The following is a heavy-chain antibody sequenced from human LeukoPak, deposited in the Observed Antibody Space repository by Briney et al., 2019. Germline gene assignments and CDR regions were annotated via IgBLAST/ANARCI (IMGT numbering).Heavy chain of an antibody. Sequence: SETLSLTCTVSGGSISSSSYYWGWIRQRPGKGLEWIGSIYYSGSTYYNPSLKSRVTISVDTSKNQFSLKLSSVIAADTAVYYCARLHRHCSSTSCSDYWGQGTLVTVSS. J-gene: IGHJ4*02. CDR3: ARLHRHCSSTSCSDY. CDR1: GGSISSSSYY. CDR2: IYYSGST. D-gene: IGHD2-2*01. V-gene: IGHV4-39*01.